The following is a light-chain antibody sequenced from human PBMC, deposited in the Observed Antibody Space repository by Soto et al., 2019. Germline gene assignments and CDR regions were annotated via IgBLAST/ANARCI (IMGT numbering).Light chain of an antibody. CDR3: QKYNSAPSLT. CDR2: AAS. J-gene: IGKJ4*01. Sequence: DIQMTQSPSSMSASVGDRVTITCRASQGISNYLAWYQQKPGKVPKLLIYAASTLQSGVPSRFSGSGSGTDFTLTISSLQPEDVATYYCQKYNSAPSLTFGGGTKVEIK. V-gene: IGKV1-27*01. CDR1: QGISNY.